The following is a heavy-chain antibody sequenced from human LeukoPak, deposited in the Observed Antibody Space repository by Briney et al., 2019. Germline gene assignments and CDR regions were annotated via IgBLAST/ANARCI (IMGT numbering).Heavy chain of an antibody. CDR2: ISSSGSTI. CDR3: ARDEYCSGGSCYQGNYYYYGMDV. V-gene: IGHV3-48*03. D-gene: IGHD2-15*01. J-gene: IGHJ6*02. CDR1: GFTFFSCE. Sequence: GSLRLSCAASGFTFFSCEMYWVRQAPGKGLQWVSYISSSGSTIYYADSVKGRFTISRDNAKNSLYLQMNSLRPEDTAVYYCARDEYCSGGSCYQGNYYYYGMDVWGQGTTVTVSS.